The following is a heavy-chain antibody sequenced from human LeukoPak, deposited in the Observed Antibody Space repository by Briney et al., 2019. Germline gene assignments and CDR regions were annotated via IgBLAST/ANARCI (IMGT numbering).Heavy chain of an antibody. CDR2: ISGYNGDT. D-gene: IGHD5-18*01. J-gene: IGHJ6*02. Sequence: ASVKVSCKASGYTFTNYGISWVRQAPGQGLEWMGWISGYNGDTNYAQKFQGRVTMTTDTSTSTAYMELRSLRSDDTAVYYCAKQVGGYSYGLNYYYGMDVWGQGTTVTVSS. V-gene: IGHV1-18*01. CDR3: AKQVGGYSYGLNYYYGMDV. CDR1: GYTFTNYG.